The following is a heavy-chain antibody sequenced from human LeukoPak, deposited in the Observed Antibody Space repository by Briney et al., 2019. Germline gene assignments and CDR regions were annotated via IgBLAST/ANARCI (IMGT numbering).Heavy chain of an antibody. CDR2: INHSGST. J-gene: IGHJ6*02. V-gene: IGHV4-34*01. D-gene: IGHD2-2*01. Sequence: SETLSLTCAVYGGSFSGYYWSWIRQPPGKGLEWIGEINHSGSTNYNPSLKSRVTISVDTSKKQLSLKVSSVTAADTAVYFCAGLPESDLNYGMDVWGQGTTVTVSS. CDR1: GGSFSGYY. CDR3: AGLPESDLNYGMDV.